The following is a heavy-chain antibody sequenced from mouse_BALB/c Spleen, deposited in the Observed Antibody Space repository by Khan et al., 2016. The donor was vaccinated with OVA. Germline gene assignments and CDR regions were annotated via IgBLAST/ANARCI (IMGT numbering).Heavy chain of an antibody. V-gene: IGHV14-1*02. Sequence: VQLQQSGTELVRPGASVRLSCTASGFNIKDYYIHWVKQRPDQGLEWIGWIDPENGNTVYDPKFQGKASITADTSSDTAYLQLSSLTSDDTAVYSCPRSILLYFDYWGLGTTLTVSS. CDR1: GFNIKDYY. J-gene: IGHJ2*01. CDR2: IDPENGNT. D-gene: IGHD2-3*01. CDR3: PRSILLYFDY.